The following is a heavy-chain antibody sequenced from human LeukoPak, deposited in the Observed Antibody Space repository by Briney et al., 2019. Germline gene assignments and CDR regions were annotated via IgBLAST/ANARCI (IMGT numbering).Heavy chain of an antibody. V-gene: IGHV4-30-2*01. D-gene: IGHD3-22*01. CDR2: IYHSGST. J-gene: IGHJ5*02. Sequence: SQTLSLTCAVSGGSISSGGYSWSWIRQPPGKGLEWIGYIYHSGSTYYNPSLKSRVTISVDRSKNQFSLKLSSVTAADTAVYYCARMIVVVRYNWFDPWGQGTLVTVSS. CDR3: ARMIVVVRYNWFDP. CDR1: GGSISSGGYS.